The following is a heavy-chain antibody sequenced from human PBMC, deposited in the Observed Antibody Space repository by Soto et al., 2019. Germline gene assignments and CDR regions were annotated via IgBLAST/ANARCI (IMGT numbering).Heavy chain of an antibody. CDR1: GGSVTNSSYY. D-gene: IGHD4-17*01. J-gene: IGHJ4*02. CDR3: VSQRTTVPTQAYFDY. Sequence: SETLSLTCTVSGGSVTNSSYYWGWIRQSPGKGLEWIGSVYYGGRSYSKSSVKSRVTISVDTSKNRFSLSLNSVTASDTAVYFCVSQRTTVPTQAYFDYWGPGALVTVSS. V-gene: IGHV4-39*01. CDR2: VYYGGRS.